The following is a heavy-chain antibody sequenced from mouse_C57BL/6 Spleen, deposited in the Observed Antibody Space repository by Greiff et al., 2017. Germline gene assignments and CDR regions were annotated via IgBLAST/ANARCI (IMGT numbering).Heavy chain of an antibody. V-gene: IGHV1-64*01. Sequence: VQLQQPGAELVKPGASVKLSCKASGYTFTSYWMHWVKQRPGQGLEWIGMIHANSGSTNNNEKFKSKATLTVDKSSSTAYMQLSILTSEDSAIYYCARRRLLPYYAMDYWGQGTSVTVSS. CDR2: IHANSGST. CDR1: GYTFTSYW. J-gene: IGHJ4*01. CDR3: ARRRLLPYYAMDY. D-gene: IGHD2-3*01.